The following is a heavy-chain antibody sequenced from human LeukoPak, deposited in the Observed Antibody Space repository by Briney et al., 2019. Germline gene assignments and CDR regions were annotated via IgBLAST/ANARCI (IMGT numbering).Heavy chain of an antibody. CDR1: RFTFSSYG. J-gene: IGHJ4*02. Sequence: GGTLRLSCAGSRFTFSSYGMSWVRQAPGKGLEWVSAISGSGGSTYYADSVKGRFTISRDNSKNTLYLQMNSLRAEDTAVYYCTKSNYYDSSNKYYFDYWGQGTLVTVSS. CDR3: TKSNYYDSSNKYYFDY. D-gene: IGHD3-22*01. CDR2: ISGSGGST. V-gene: IGHV3-23*01.